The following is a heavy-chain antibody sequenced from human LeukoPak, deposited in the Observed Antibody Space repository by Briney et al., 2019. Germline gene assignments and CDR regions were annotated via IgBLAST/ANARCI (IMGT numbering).Heavy chain of an antibody. J-gene: IGHJ3*02. CDR2: IRYDGSNK. CDR1: GFTFSSYG. CDR3: AKVVGYCSSTSCWSGAFDI. D-gene: IGHD2-2*01. Sequence: GGSLRLSCAASGFTFSSYGMHWVRQAPGKGLEWVAFIRYDGSNKYYADSVKGRFTISRDNSKNTLYLQMNSLRAEDTAVYYCAKVVGYCSSTSCWSGAFDIWGQGTMVTVSS. V-gene: IGHV3-30*02.